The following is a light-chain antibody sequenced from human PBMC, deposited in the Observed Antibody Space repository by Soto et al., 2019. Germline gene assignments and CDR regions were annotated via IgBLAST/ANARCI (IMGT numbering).Light chain of an antibody. J-gene: IGLJ2*01. V-gene: IGLV2-8*01. CDR3: CSYAGSSTFVA. CDR1: SSDVGGYNY. Sequence: QSALTQPPSASGSPGQSVTISCTGTSSDVGGYNYVSWYQQHPGKAPKLMIYEDTKRPSGVSSRFSGSKSGNTASLTISGLQTEDEADYFCCSYAGSSTFVAFGGGTKVTVL. CDR2: EDT.